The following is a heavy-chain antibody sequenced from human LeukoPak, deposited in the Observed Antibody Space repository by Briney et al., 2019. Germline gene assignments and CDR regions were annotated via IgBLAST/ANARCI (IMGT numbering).Heavy chain of an antibody. J-gene: IGHJ4*02. CDR3: VRGTIAAAGIDY. CDR2: INRDGSTT. D-gene: IGHD6-13*01. CDR1: GFTFSNYW. V-gene: IGHV3-74*01. Sequence: GGSLRLSCAASGFTFSNYWVHWVRQAPGKGLVWVSRINRDGSTTNYANSVKGRFTVSRDNAKNTLFLQMDSLRAEDTAVYYCVRGTIAAAGIDYWGQGTLVTVSS.